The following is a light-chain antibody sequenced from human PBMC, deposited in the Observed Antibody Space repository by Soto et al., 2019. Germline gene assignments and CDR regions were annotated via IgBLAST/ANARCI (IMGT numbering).Light chain of an antibody. V-gene: IGKV1-5*03. CDR3: QQYNPYSPWT. CDR1: QSITGW. Sequence: DIQMTQSPSTLSASVGDRVTISCRASQSITGWLAWFQQKPGKAPKLLISKASNLESGVPSRFSGSGSGTDSTLTISGLXPDDFATYYCQQYNPYSPWTFGQGTKVDIK. J-gene: IGKJ1*01. CDR2: KAS.